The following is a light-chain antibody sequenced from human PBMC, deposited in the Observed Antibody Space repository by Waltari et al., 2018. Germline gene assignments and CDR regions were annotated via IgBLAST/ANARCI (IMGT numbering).Light chain of an antibody. J-gene: IGLJ3*02. CDR3: TVKRGSNTVV. Sequence: QSALTQPASVSGSPGQSITISCTGASRHLDFSNYVCWYQQHPGRAPKLIMYDVSNRPSGVSDRFSGSKSGTTASLTISGLQAEDEADYYCTVKRGSNTVVFGGGTKLTVL. V-gene: IGLV2-14*01. CDR2: DVS. CDR1: SRHLDFSNY.